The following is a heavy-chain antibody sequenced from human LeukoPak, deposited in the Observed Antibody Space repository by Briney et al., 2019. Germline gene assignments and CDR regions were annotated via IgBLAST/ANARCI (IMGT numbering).Heavy chain of an antibody. Sequence: GGSLRLSCAASRFTFSSYAMSWVRQAPGKGLEWVSAISGSGGSTYYADSVKGRFTISRDNSKNTLYLQMNSLRAEDTAVYYCAKEAAAGYYYYYYGMDVWGQGTTVTVSS. CDR1: RFTFSSYA. J-gene: IGHJ6*02. CDR2: ISGSGGST. CDR3: AKEAAAGYYYYYYGMDV. D-gene: IGHD6-13*01. V-gene: IGHV3-23*01.